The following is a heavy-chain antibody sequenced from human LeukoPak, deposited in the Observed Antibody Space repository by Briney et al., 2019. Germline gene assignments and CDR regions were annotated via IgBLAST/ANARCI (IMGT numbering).Heavy chain of an antibody. J-gene: IGHJ4*02. V-gene: IGHV1-46*01. CDR1: GYTFTSYY. D-gene: IGHD3-3*01. CDR3: ARGYDFWSGYSL. CDR2: INPSGGST. Sequence: ASVKVSCKASGYTFTSYYMHWVRQAPGQGLEWMGIINPSGGSTSYAQKFQGRVTITADESTSTAYMELSSLRSEDTAVYYCARGYDFWSGYSLWGQGTLVTVSS.